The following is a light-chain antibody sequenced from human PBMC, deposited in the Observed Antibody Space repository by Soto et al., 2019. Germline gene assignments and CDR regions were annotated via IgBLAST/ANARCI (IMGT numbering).Light chain of an antibody. Sequence: QSALTQPHSASGSPGQSVTISFTGTSSDVGGYNYVSWYQQHPGKAPKLMIYEVSKRPSGVPDRFSGSKSGNTASLTVSGLQAGDEAEYYCSSYAGSNVYVFGTGTKLPVL. CDR1: SSDVGGYNY. CDR2: EVS. CDR3: SSYAGSNVYV. J-gene: IGLJ1*01. V-gene: IGLV2-8*01.